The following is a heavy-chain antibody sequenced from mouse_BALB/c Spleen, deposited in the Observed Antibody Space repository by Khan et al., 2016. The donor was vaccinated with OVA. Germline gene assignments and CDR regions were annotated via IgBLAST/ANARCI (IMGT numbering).Heavy chain of an antibody. CDR2: ISTHSGNT. CDR1: GYTFTDYA. J-gene: IGHJ2*01. CDR3: ARPAYDGYYDY. V-gene: IGHV1S137*01. D-gene: IGHD2-3*01. Sequence: QVRLQQSGPELVRPGVSVKISCKGSGYTFTDYAMYWVKQSHAKSLEWIGLISTHSGNTNYNQKFKGKATMTVDKSSSTAYMELARLTSEDSAICYCARPAYDGYYDYWGQGTTLTASS.